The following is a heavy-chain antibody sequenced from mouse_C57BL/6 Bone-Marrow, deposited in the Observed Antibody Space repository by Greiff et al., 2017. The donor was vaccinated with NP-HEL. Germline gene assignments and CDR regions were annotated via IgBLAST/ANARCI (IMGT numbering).Heavy chain of an antibody. D-gene: IGHD1-2*01. CDR2: INPYNGDT. J-gene: IGHJ4*01. V-gene: IGHV1-20*01. CDR3: ARPYYYGSLDY. CDR1: GYSFTGYF. Sequence: EVQLQQSGPELVKPGDSVKISCKASGYSFTGYFMNWVMQSHGKSLAWIGRINPYNGDTFYNQKFKGKATLTVDKSSSTAHMELRSLTSEDSAVYYCARPYYYGSLDYWGQGTSVTVSS.